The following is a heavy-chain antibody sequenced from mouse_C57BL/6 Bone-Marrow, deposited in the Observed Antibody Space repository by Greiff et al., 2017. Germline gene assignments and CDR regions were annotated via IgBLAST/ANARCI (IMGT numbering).Heavy chain of an antibody. J-gene: IGHJ4*01. CDR2: ISSGGDYI. V-gene: IGHV5-9-1*02. CDR1: GFTFSSYA. D-gene: IGHD2-1*01. CDR3: TSYLLWSPYAMDY. Sequence: EVHLVESGEGLVKPGGSLKLSCAASGFTFSSYAMSWVRQTPEKRLEWVAYISSGGDYIYYADTVKGRFTISRDNARNTLYLQMSSLKSEDTAMYYCTSYLLWSPYAMDYWGQGTSVTVSS.